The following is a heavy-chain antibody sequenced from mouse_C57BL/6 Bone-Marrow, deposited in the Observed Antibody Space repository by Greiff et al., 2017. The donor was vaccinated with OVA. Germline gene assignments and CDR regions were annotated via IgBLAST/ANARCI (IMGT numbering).Heavy chain of an antibody. CDR2: INSDGGST. V-gene: IGHV5-2*01. CDR3: ARRAVTTEKSAYFDY. J-gene: IGHJ2*01. CDR1: EYEFPSHD. D-gene: IGHD2-2*01. Sequence: EVKLMESGGGLVQPGESLKLSCESNEYEFPSHDMSWVRKTPEKRLELVAAINSDGGSTYYPDTMERRFIISRDNTKKTLYLQMSSLRSEDTALYYCARRAVTTEKSAYFDYWGQGTTLTVSS.